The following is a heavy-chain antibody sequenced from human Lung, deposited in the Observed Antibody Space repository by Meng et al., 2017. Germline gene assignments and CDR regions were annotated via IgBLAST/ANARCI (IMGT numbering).Heavy chain of an antibody. Sequence: QVQLQESGPGLVKPSQTLSRSCSVSGDSISNTESYWGWTRQPPGKGLEWIGYKHYSGTTYYNPSLQSRVSMSVDTSKNQFSLTLSSVTAADTAVYWCARYLYGGSRYTNLFDAWGQGTLVTVSS. J-gene: IGHJ5*01. CDR2: KHYSGTT. D-gene: IGHD2-15*01. CDR1: GDSISNTESY. CDR3: ARYLYGGSRYTNLFDA. V-gene: IGHV4-30-4*01.